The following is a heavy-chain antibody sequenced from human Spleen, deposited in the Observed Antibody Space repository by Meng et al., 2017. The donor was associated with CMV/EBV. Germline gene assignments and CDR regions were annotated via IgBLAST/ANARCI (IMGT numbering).Heavy chain of an antibody. CDR2: ITGSSGTT. D-gene: IGHD2-8*01. CDR3: AKVGERGTNGRYPFDY. J-gene: IGHJ4*02. V-gene: IGHV3-23*01. Sequence: GESLKISCAASGFTFSNYAMSWVRQAPGKGLEWVSAITGSSGTTWYIDPVKGRFTISRDNSKNTLFVQMNRLGAEDTAVYYCAKVGERGTNGRYPFDYWGQGTLVTVSS. CDR1: GFTFSNYA.